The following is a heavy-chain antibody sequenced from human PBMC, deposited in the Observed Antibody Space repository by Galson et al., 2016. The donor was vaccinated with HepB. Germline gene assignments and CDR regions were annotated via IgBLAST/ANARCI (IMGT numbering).Heavy chain of an antibody. J-gene: IGHJ4*02. D-gene: IGHD7-27*01. Sequence: SLRLSCAASGFTLSHYSMNWVRQAPGKGLEWVSFIRDGATTIYYADSVKGRFTISRDRAKNSPYLKMNSLRDEDTAVYYSARDLTGADYWGQGTLVTVSS. V-gene: IGHV3-48*02. CDR2: IRDGATTI. CDR3: ARDLTGADY. CDR1: GFTLSHYS.